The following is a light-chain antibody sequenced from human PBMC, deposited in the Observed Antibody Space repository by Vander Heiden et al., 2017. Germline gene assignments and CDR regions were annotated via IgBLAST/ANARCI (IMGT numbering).Light chain of an antibody. J-gene: IGKJ2*01. CDR2: DAS. CDR1: QSISAD. CDR3: QQRNSWPRT. Sequence: EFVLTQSPATLSLSPGERATLSCRASQSISADLAWYQQKPGQAPRLLIYDASNRATGIPARCSGSGSGTDVTLTISNLEPEDFAVYYCQQRNSWPRTFGQGTKVEI. V-gene: IGKV3-11*01.